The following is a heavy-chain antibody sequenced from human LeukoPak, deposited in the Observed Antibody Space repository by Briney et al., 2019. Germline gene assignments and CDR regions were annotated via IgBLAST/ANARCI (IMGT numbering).Heavy chain of an antibody. J-gene: IGHJ4*02. CDR2: IYYSGST. CDR3: ARLLTGGVIDY. V-gene: IGHV4-39*01. D-gene: IGHD3-16*02. Sequence: SETLSLTCTVSGGSISSSSYYWGWIRQPPGKGLEWIGSIYYSGSTYYNPSLKSRVTISVDTSKNQFSLKLSSVTAADTAVYYCARLLTGGVIDYWGQGTLVTVSS. CDR1: GGSISSSSYY.